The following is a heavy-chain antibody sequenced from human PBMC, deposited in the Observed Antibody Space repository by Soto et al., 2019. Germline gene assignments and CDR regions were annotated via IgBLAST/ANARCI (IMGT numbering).Heavy chain of an antibody. J-gene: IGHJ4*02. CDR1: ESTFSSYA. CDR3: ARGREVGYSSSWPLDY. V-gene: IGHV1-69*13. D-gene: IGHD6-13*01. Sequence: SGKVSCNASESTFSSYAISWVLQAPGQGLEWMGGIIPIFGTANYAQKFQGRVTITADESTSTAYMELSSLRSEDTAVYYCARGREVGYSSSWPLDYWGQGNLVTVSS. CDR2: IIPIFGTA.